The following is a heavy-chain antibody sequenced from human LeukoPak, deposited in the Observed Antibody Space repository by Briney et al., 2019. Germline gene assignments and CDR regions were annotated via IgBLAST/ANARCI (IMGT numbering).Heavy chain of an antibody. CDR1: GRSINSYY. Sequence: PSETLSLTCTVSGRSINSYYWSCIRHPPRKGRECSGYIYYSGSTNYTPSLRSRVTISVDTSKNEFSLKLSSVTAADTAVYYCARHFDWLLTSFDPRGQGTLVTVSS. V-gene: IGHV4-59*08. CDR2: IYYSGST. J-gene: IGHJ5*02. CDR3: ARHFDWLLTSFDP. D-gene: IGHD3-9*01.